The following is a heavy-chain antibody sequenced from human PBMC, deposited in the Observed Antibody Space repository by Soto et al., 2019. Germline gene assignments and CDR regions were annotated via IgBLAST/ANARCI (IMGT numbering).Heavy chain of an antibody. Sequence: ASVKVSCKASGYTFTSYGISWVRQAPGQGLEWMGWISAYNGNTNYAQKFQGRVTMTTDTSTSTAYMELRSLRSDDTAVYYCAREDLPTVVTPGIDYWGQGTLVTVSS. D-gene: IGHD4-17*01. CDR2: ISAYNGNT. CDR1: GYTFTSYG. J-gene: IGHJ4*02. CDR3: AREDLPTVVTPGIDY. V-gene: IGHV1-18*01.